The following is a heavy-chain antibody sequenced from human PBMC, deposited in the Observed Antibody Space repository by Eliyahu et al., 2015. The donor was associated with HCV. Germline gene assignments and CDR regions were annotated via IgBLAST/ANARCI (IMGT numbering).Heavy chain of an antibody. CDR3: AKEKGGIAAAGTFNYYYGMDV. V-gene: IGHV3-30*18. D-gene: IGHD6-13*01. CDR2: ISYDGSNK. Sequence: QVQLVESGGGVVQPGRSLRLSCAASGFTFSSFGXXXVRQAPGKGLEWVAVISYDGSNKYYADSVKGRFTISRDNSKNTLYLQMNSLRAEDTAVYYCAKEKGGIAAAGTFNYYYGMDVWGKGTTVTVSS. CDR1: GFTFSSFG. J-gene: IGHJ6*04.